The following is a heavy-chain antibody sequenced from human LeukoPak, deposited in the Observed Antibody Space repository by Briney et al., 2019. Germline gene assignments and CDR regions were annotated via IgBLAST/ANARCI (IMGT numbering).Heavy chain of an antibody. CDR2: ISHSGTT. J-gene: IGHJ4*02. CDR1: GDSVSSGSH. V-gene: IGHV4-38-2*02. CDR3: ARELLNFNPAGY. D-gene: IGHD3-9*01. Sequence: SETLSLTCTVSGDSVSSGSHWGWLRQPPGKGLEWIGCISHSGTTYYNPSLKSRVTISVDTSKRQFSLNLNSVTAADTAIYYCARELLNFNPAGYWGQGTLVTVSS.